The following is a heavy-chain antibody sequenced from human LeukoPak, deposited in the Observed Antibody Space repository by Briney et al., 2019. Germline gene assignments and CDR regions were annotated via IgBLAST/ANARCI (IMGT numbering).Heavy chain of an antibody. V-gene: IGHV1-2*02. Sequence: WASVKVSCKASGYTFTGYYMHWVRQAPGQGLEWMGWINPNSGGTNYAQRFQGRVTMTRDTSISTAYMELSRLRSDDTAVYYCARSGAPGTTYNYYYYYMDVWGKGTTVTVSS. D-gene: IGHD1-7*01. CDR3: ARSGAPGTTYNYYYYYMDV. CDR1: GYTFTGYY. CDR2: INPNSGGT. J-gene: IGHJ6*03.